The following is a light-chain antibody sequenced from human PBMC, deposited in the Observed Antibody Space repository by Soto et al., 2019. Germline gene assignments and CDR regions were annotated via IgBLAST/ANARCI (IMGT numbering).Light chain of an antibody. Sequence: QLVLTQSPSASASLGASVKLTCTLSSGHSSYAIAWHQQQPEKGPRYLMKLSSDGSHSKGDGLPDRFSGSSSGAERYLTISSLQSEDEADYYCQTWDTGARVVFGGGTPLTVL. J-gene: IGLJ2*01. CDR2: LSSDGSH. CDR1: SGHSSYA. CDR3: QTWDTGARVV. V-gene: IGLV4-69*01.